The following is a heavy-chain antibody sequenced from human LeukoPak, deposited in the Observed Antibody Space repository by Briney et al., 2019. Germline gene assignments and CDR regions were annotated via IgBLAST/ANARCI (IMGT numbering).Heavy chain of an antibody. CDR3: AKDPTHFRVWDDYDNTRLNY. V-gene: IGHV3-30*04. D-gene: IGHD3-22*01. CDR1: GFTFSNYA. J-gene: IGHJ4*02. Sequence: GGSLRLSCAASGFTFSNYAMHWVRQAPGKGLEWVAVISYDGSNKYYADSVKGRFTISRDNSKNTLYLQMNNLRAEDTAVSYCAKDPTHFRVWDDYDNTRLNYWGQGTLVTVSS. CDR2: ISYDGSNK.